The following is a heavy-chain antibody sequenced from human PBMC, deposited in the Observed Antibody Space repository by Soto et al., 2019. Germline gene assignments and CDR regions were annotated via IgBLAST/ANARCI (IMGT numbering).Heavy chain of an antibody. J-gene: IGHJ4*02. Sequence: EVQLVESGGGLVKPGGSLRLSCAASGFTFSSYSMNWVLQAPGKGLEWVSSISSSSSYIYYADSVKGRFTISRDNAKNSLYLQMNSLRAEDTAVYYCARGGYCSSTSCYGRYFDYWGQGTLVTVSS. V-gene: IGHV3-21*01. D-gene: IGHD2-2*01. CDR1: GFTFSSYS. CDR2: ISSSSSYI. CDR3: ARGGYCSSTSCYGRYFDY.